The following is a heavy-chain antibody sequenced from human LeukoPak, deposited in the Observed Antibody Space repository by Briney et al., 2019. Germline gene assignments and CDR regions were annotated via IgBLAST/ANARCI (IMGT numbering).Heavy chain of an antibody. D-gene: IGHD1-14*01. CDR3: ARDQPRARYFDS. CDR2: IIPILNVP. J-gene: IGHJ4*02. CDR1: GATFSDYS. Sequence: ASVKVSCKAPGATFSDYSISWVRQAPGQGLEWMGRIIPILNVPNYARKFEGRVAITADKSTSTAYMELSSLKSEDTAVYYCARDQPRARYFDSWGQGTLVTVSS. V-gene: IGHV1-69*04.